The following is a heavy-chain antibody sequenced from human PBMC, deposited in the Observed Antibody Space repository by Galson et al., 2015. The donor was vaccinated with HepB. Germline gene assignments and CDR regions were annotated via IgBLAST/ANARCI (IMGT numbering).Heavy chain of an antibody. CDR3: ARVIKSGTVYYYYGMDV. V-gene: IGHV3-48*01. Sequence: SLRLSCAASGFTFSAYAMIWVRQAPGKGLEWVSYINVGSTTMYYADSVKGRFIISRDNAKNLLYLQTNSLRAEDTAVYYCARVIKSGTVYYYYGMDVWGQGTTVTVS. CDR2: INVGSTTM. CDR1: GFTFSAYA. J-gene: IGHJ6*02. D-gene: IGHD3-16*01.